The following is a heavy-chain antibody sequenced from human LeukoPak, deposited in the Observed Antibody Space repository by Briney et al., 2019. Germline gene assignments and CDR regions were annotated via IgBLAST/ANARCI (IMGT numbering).Heavy chain of an antibody. CDR2: ISSSGRNT. CDR1: GFSFSSYA. J-gene: IGHJ6*02. CDR3: ATYTHWVAGDV. V-gene: IGHV3-23*01. Sequence: GGSLGLSCAASGFSFSSYAMSWVRQAPGKGLEWVSSISSSGRNTHYADSVRGRFTISRDNARNSLYLQMGSLRAEDTAVYYCATYTHWVAGDVWGQGTTVTVSS. D-gene: IGHD3-16*01.